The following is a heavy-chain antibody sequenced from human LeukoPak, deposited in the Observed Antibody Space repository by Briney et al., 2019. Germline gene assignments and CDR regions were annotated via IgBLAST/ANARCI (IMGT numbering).Heavy chain of an antibody. V-gene: IGHV4-34*01. Sequence: KPSETLSLTCTVYGGSFSGYYWSWIRQPPGKGLEWIGEINHSGSTNYNPSLKSRVTISVDTSKNQFSLKLSSVTAADTAVYYCAGNPATGHFDYWGQGTLVTVSS. CDR1: GGSFSGYY. CDR2: INHSGST. J-gene: IGHJ4*02. D-gene: IGHD2-15*01. CDR3: AGNPATGHFDY.